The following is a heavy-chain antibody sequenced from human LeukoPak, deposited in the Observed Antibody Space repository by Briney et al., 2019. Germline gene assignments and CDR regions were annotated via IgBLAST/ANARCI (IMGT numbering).Heavy chain of an antibody. CDR2: ISSSSSYI. Sequence: GGSLRLFCAASGFTFSSYSMNWVRQAPGKGLEWVSSISSSSSYIYYADSVKGRFTISRDNAKNSLYLQMNSLRAEDTAVYYCARGITAAAGTGAFDIWGQGTMVTVSS. CDR3: ARGITAAAGTGAFDI. V-gene: IGHV3-21*01. J-gene: IGHJ3*02. D-gene: IGHD6-13*01. CDR1: GFTFSSYS.